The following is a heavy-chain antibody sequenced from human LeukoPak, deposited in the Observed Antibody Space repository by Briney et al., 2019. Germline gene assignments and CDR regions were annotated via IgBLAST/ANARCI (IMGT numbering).Heavy chain of an antibody. D-gene: IGHD6-19*01. CDR2: ISYDGSNK. Sequence: GGSLRLSCAASGFTFSSYGMHWVRQAPGKGLEWVAVISYDGSNKYYADSVKGRFTISRDNAKNSLYLQMNSLRAEDTALYYCAKDNRIAVAGPLDYWGQGTLVTVSS. J-gene: IGHJ4*02. CDR3: AKDNRIAVAGPLDY. CDR1: GFTFSSYG. V-gene: IGHV3-30*18.